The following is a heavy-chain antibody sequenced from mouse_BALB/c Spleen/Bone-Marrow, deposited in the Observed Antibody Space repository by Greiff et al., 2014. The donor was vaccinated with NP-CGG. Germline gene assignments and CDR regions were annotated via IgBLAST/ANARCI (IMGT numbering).Heavy chain of an antibody. CDR3: ARYYYVSSPYWYFDV. D-gene: IGHD1-1*01. V-gene: IGHV3-2*02. J-gene: IGHJ1*01. CDR2: ISYSGST. Sequence: VQLQQSGPGLVKPSQSLSLTCTVTGYSITSDYAWNWIRQFPGNKLEWMGYISYSGSTSYNPSLKSRISITQDTSKNQFFLQLNSVTTEDTATYYCARYYYVSSPYWYFDVWGAGTTVTVSS. CDR1: GYSITSDYA.